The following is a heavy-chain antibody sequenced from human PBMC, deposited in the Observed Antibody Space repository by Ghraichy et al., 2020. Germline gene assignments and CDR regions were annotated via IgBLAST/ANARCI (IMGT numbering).Heavy chain of an antibody. D-gene: IGHD2-15*01. CDR3: ARDCSGGSCWDV. CDR1: GFTFSSYA. CDR2: ISYDGSNK. V-gene: IGHV3-30*04. Sequence: GGSLRLSCAASGFTFSSYAMHWVRQAPGKGLEWVAVISYDGSNKYYADSVKGRFTISRDNSKNTLYLQMNSLRAEDTAVYYCARDCSGGSCWDVWGQGTTVTVSS. J-gene: IGHJ6*02.